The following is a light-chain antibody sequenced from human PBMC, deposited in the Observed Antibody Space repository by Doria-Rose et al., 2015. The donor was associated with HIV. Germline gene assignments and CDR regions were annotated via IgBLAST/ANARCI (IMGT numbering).Light chain of an antibody. CDR3: QQRSNWPPIFT. J-gene: IGKJ3*01. CDR1: QSVSSN. Sequence: SPGERATLSCRASQSVSSNLAWYQQKPGQAPRLLIYDAPNRATGIPARFSGSGSGTDFTLTISSLEPEDFAVYFCQQRSNWPPIFTFGPGTKVDI. CDR2: DAP. V-gene: IGKV3-11*01.